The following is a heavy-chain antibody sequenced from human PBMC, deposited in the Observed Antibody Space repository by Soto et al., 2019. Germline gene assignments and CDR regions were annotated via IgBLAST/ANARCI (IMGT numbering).Heavy chain of an antibody. CDR3: ARGLTYPDENWFDP. CDR2: INHSGST. Sequence: SETLSLTCAVYGGPFSGYYWSWIRQPPGKGLEWIGEINHSGSTNYNPSLKSRVTISVDTSKNQFSLKLSSVTAADTAVHYCARGLTYPDENWFDPWGQGTLVTVSS. V-gene: IGHV4-34*01. J-gene: IGHJ5*02. CDR1: GGPFSGYY.